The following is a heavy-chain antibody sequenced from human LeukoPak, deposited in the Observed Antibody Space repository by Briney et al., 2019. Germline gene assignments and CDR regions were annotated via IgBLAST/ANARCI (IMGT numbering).Heavy chain of an antibody. V-gene: IGHV3-23*01. D-gene: IGHD3-10*01. Sequence: GSLRLSCAASGFTFSSYAMSWVRQAPGKGLEWVSAISGSGGSTYYADSVKGRFTISRDNSKNTLCLQMNSLRAEDTAVYYCAKDVALWFGELFSRYYYYGMDVWGQGTTVTVSS. CDR2: ISGSGGST. J-gene: IGHJ6*02. CDR1: GFTFSSYA. CDR3: AKDVALWFGELFSRYYYYGMDV.